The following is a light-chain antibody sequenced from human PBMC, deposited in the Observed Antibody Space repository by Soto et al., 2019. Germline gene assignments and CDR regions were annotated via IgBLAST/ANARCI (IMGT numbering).Light chain of an antibody. V-gene: IGLV2-8*01. J-gene: IGLJ1*01. CDR1: SSDVGGYNY. Sequence: QSVLTQPPSASGSPGQSVTISCTGTSSDVGGYNYVSWYQQHPGKAPKLMIYEVSKRPSGVPDRFSGSKSGNTASLTVSGLQDEDEADYYCSSYAGSNNYVFGTATKVTVL. CDR2: EVS. CDR3: SSYAGSNNYV.